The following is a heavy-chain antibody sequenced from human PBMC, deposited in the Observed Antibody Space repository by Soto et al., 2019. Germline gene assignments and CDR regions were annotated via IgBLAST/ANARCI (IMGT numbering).Heavy chain of an antibody. Sequence: QVQLVESGGGVVQPGRSLRLSCAASGFTFSSYGMHWVRQAPGKGLEWVAVIWYDGSNKYYADSVKGRFTISRDNSKNTLYLKMNSLRAEDTAVYYCARVRYYDSEYFDYWGQGTLVTVSS. CDR1: GFTFSSYG. J-gene: IGHJ4*02. D-gene: IGHD3-22*01. CDR2: IWYDGSNK. CDR3: ARVRYYDSEYFDY. V-gene: IGHV3-33*01.